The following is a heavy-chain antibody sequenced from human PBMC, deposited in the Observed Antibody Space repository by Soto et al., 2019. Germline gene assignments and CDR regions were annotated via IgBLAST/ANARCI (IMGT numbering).Heavy chain of an antibody. D-gene: IGHD6-13*01. CDR2: LYYSGST. CDR1: GGSISSGGYY. CDR3: ARERKAAAGTVDY. V-gene: IGHV4-31*03. Sequence: QVQLQESGPGLVKPSQTLSLTCTVSGGSISSGGYYWSWIRQHPGKGLEWIGYLYYSGSTYYNPSLKSRVTISVDTSKNQFSLKLSSVTAADTAVYYCARERKAAAGTVDYWGQGTLVTVSS. J-gene: IGHJ4*02.